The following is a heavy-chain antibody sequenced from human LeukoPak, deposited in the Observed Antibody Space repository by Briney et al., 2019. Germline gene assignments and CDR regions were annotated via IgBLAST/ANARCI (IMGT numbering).Heavy chain of an antibody. V-gene: IGHV4-30-4*08. CDR1: GGSISSGDYY. J-gene: IGHJ4*02. Sequence: PSQTLSLTCTVSGGSISSGDYYWRWIRQPPGKGLEWIGYIYYSGSTYYNPSLKSRVTISVDTSKNQSSLKLSSVTAADTAVYYCARGGSGSYYVGPFDYWGQGTLVTVSS. CDR3: ARGGSGSYYVGPFDY. D-gene: IGHD1-26*01. CDR2: IYYSGST.